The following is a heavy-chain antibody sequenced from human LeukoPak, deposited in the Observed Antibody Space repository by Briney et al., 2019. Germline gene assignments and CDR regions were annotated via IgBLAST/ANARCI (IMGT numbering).Heavy chain of an antibody. V-gene: IGHV4-4*07. CDR1: GGSISSYY. Sequence: PSETLSLTCTVSGGSISSYYWSWIRQPAGKGLEWIGRIYTSGSTNYNPSLKSRVTMSVDTSKNQFSLKLSSVTAADTAVYYCAREENLPSKTTVTNWFDPWGQGTLVTVSS. J-gene: IGHJ5*02. CDR3: AREENLPSKTTVTNWFDP. CDR2: IYTSGST. D-gene: IGHD4-17*01.